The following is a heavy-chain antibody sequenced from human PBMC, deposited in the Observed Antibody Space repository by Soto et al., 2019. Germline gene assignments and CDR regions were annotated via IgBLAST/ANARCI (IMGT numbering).Heavy chain of an antibody. CDR1: GGTFSSYT. D-gene: IGHD3-10*01. Sequence: QVQLVQSGAEVKKPGSSVKVSCKASGGTFSSYTISWVRQAPGQGLEWMGRIIPILGIANYAQKFQGRVTITADKSTSTAYMELSSLRSEDTAVYYCARDPSIMVRGVINDYWGQGTLVTVSS. J-gene: IGHJ4*02. V-gene: IGHV1-69*08. CDR2: IIPILGIA. CDR3: ARDPSIMVRGVINDY.